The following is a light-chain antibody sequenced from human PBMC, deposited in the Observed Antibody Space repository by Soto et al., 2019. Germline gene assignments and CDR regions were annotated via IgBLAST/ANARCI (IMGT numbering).Light chain of an antibody. CDR2: AAS. Sequence: DIQMTQSPSSLSASVGDRVTITCRASQGISNYLAWYQQKPGKVPKLLIYAASTLQSGVPSRFSGSVSGTDFTLTISSLQPEDGATYYCQKYNSAPWTFGQGTKGGIK. CDR1: QGISNY. V-gene: IGKV1-27*01. J-gene: IGKJ1*01. CDR3: QKYNSAPWT.